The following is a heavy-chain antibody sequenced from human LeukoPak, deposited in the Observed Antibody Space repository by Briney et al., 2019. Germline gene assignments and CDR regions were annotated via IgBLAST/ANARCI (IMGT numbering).Heavy chain of an antibody. CDR1: GFIFSDYS. CDR3: VRGEATAVVPGCDY. D-gene: IGHD5-18*01. CDR2: ISSGGSTI. J-gene: IGHJ4*02. V-gene: IGHV3-48*02. Sequence: GGSLRLSCAASGFIFSDYSMNWVRQAPGKGLEWVSYISSGGSTIYYADSVRGRFTISRGNAKKSLYLQMNSLRDEDTAVYYCVRGEATAVVPGCDYWGQGILVTVSS.